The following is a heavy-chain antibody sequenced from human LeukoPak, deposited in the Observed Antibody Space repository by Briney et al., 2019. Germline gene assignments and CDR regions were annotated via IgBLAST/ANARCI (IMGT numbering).Heavy chain of an antibody. V-gene: IGHV1-8*01. CDR1: GYTFTSYD. CDR3: ARAGGYCGRISCPYYFDY. D-gene: IGHD2-15*01. CDR2: MNPNSGNT. Sequence: ASVKVSCKASGYTFTSYDINWVRQATGQGLEWMGWMNPNSGNTGYAQKFQGRVTMTRNTSISTAYMELSSLRSEDTAVYYCARAGGYCGRISCPYYFDYWGQGTLVTVSS. J-gene: IGHJ4*02.